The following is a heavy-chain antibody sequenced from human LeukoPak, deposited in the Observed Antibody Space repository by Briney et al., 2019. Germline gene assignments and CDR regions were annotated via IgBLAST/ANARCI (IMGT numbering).Heavy chain of an antibody. CDR1: VYTSTSYH. D-gene: IGHD3-22*01. CDR3: ARGGDTMIAPEK. CDR2: INPSGGST. Sequence: GASVKVSCKASVYTSTSYHMHWVPQAPGQGLEWMGIINPSGGSTSYAQKFQGRATMTRDTSTSTVYMELSSLRSEDTAVYYCARGGDTMIAPEKWGQGTLVTVSS. J-gene: IGHJ4*02. V-gene: IGHV1-46*01.